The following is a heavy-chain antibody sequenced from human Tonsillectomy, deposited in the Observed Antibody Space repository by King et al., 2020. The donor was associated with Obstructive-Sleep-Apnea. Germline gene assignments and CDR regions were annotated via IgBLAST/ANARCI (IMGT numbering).Heavy chain of an antibody. CDR1: GFTFSSYA. J-gene: IGHJ4*02. V-gene: IGHV3-64D*09. CDR3: VKIGILTGYPH. Sequence: VQLVESGGGLVQPGGSLRLSCSASGFTFSSYALHWVRQAPGKGLQYVSGISSNGISTYYADSVKGRFTISRDNFKNTLYLQMSSLRAEDTAVYYCVKIGILTGYPHWGQGTLVTVSS. D-gene: IGHD3-9*01. CDR2: ISSNGIST.